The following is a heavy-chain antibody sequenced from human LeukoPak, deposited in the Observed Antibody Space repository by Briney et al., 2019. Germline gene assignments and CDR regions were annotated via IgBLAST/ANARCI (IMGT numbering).Heavy chain of an antibody. J-gene: IGHJ4*02. CDR3: ARVSSVSGVAGSVGSYYFDY. CDR2: IYYSGST. Sequence: PSETLSLTCTVSGGSISSYYWSWTRQPPGKGLEWIGYIYYSGSTNYNPSLKSRVTISVDTSKNQFSLKLSSVTAADTAVYYCARVSSVSGVAGSVGSYYFDYWGQGTLVTVSS. D-gene: IGHD6-19*01. CDR1: GGSISSYY. V-gene: IGHV4-59*01.